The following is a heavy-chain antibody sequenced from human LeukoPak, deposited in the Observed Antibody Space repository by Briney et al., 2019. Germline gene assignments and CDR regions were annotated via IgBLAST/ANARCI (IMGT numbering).Heavy chain of an antibody. Sequence: SETLSLTCTVSGGSISSYYWSWIRQPPGKGLEWIGYIYYSGSTNYNPSLKSRVTISVDTSKNQFSLKLSSVTAADTAVYYCARRSGDGYNWGYFDYWGQGTLVTVSS. CDR2: IYYSGST. J-gene: IGHJ4*02. CDR3: ARRSGDGYNWGYFDY. D-gene: IGHD5-24*01. V-gene: IGHV4-59*08. CDR1: GGSISSYY.